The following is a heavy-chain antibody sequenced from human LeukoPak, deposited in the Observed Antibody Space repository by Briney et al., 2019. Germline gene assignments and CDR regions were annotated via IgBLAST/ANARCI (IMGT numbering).Heavy chain of an antibody. D-gene: IGHD6-19*01. J-gene: IGHJ4*02. V-gene: IGHV3-30*03. Sequence: GGSLRLSCAASGFTFSSYGVHWVRQAPGKGLEWVAVISYDGSNKYFADSVRGRFTISRDNSKNTLYLQMNSLRAEDTAVYYCARVRLAVAGTYFDYWGQGTLVTVSS. CDR2: ISYDGSNK. CDR3: ARVRLAVAGTYFDY. CDR1: GFTFSSYG.